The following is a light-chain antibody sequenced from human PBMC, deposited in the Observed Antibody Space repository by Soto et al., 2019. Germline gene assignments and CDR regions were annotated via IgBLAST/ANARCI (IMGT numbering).Light chain of an antibody. CDR2: DAS. V-gene: IGKV3-11*01. CDR3: QQRSNWPPVFT. J-gene: IGKJ3*01. Sequence: EIVLTQSPATLSLSPGQRATLSCRASQSVSNYLAWYQQKPGQAPRLLIYDASNRATGIPARFSGSGSGTDVTHTISSLEPEDFAVYYCQQRSNWPPVFTFGPGTKVDIK. CDR1: QSVSNY.